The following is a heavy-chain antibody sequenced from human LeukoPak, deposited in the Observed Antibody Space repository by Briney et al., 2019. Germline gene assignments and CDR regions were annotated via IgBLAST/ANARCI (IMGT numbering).Heavy chain of an antibody. Sequence: PGGSLRLSCAASGFTFSSYWMSWDRQAPGKGLEWVANIKQDGSEKHYVDSVKGRFTISRDNAKNSLYLQMNSLRAEDTAVYYCARSQGADYGSFNWFDPWGQGTLVTVSS. CDR1: GFTFSSYW. J-gene: IGHJ5*02. V-gene: IGHV3-7*01. CDR3: ARSQGADYGSFNWFDP. CDR2: IKQDGSEK. D-gene: IGHD4-17*01.